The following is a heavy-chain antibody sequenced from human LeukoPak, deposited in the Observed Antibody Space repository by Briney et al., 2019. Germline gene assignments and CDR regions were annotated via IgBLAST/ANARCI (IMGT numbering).Heavy chain of an antibody. CDR3: ARGLGGNSDAFDT. Sequence: HGASVRLSCEASGYTFSNYYIHWVRQAPGQGLEWVGIINPSGGSRSYAQTLQGRLTVTRDTSTSTVYMELSSLRSEDTAVDDCARGLGGNSDAFDTWGQGTPVTVSS. V-gene: IGHV1-46*01. D-gene: IGHD4-23*01. J-gene: IGHJ3*02. CDR1: GYTFSNYY. CDR2: INPSGGSR.